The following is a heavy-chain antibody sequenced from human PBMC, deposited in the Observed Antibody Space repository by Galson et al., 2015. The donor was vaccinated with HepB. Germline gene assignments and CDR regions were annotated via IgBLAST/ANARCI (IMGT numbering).Heavy chain of an antibody. V-gene: IGHV3-21*01. Sequence: SLRLSCAASGFTFNDYNLIWFRQAPGKGLEWVSSINSDSTYIYYADSVRGRLTISRDNAKNSLYPQMNSLRVEDTAIYYCARDPPLGAPFDSWGQGTLVTVSS. D-gene: IGHD7-27*01. CDR1: GFTFNDYN. CDR3: ARDPPLGAPFDS. J-gene: IGHJ4*02. CDR2: INSDSTYI.